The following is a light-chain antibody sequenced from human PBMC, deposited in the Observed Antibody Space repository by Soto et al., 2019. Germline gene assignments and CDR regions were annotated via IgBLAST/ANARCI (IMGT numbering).Light chain of an antibody. J-gene: IGKJ5*01. Sequence: VVMTQSPATLSVSPGERATLSCRASQTVSSTYLAWYQQKPGQAPRLLIYGASSRATGIPDRFSGTVSGTDFTLTISRLEPEDFAVYYCQQYGSSPITFGQGTRLEIK. CDR1: QTVSSTY. CDR2: GAS. CDR3: QQYGSSPIT. V-gene: IGKV3-20*01.